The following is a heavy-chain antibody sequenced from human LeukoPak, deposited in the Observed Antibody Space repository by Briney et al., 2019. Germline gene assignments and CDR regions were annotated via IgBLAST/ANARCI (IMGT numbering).Heavy chain of an antibody. J-gene: IGHJ4*02. V-gene: IGHV3-21*06. CDR1: GFTFSSYS. CDR3: ARESYSDGSGYYYWLDY. D-gene: IGHD3-22*01. Sequence: SGGSLRLSCAASGFTFSSYSINWVRQAPGKGLEWVSSISSSSAYIYYADSVKGRFTISRDNAKNSLYLQMNSLRAEDTAVYYCARESYSDGSGYYYWLDYRGQGTLVTVSS. CDR2: ISSSSAYI.